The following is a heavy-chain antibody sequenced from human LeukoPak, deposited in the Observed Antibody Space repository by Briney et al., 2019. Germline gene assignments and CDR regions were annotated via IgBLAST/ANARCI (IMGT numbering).Heavy chain of an antibody. J-gene: IGHJ4*02. CDR1: GGTFSSYA. V-gene: IGHV1-69*06. D-gene: IGHD5-18*01. Sequence: GASVKVSCKASGGTFSSYAISWVRQAPGQGLEWMGGIILIFGTANYAQKFQGRVTITADKSTSTAYMELSSLRSEDTAVYYCARGSELWSPHYFDYWGQGTLVTVSS. CDR2: IILIFGTA. CDR3: ARGSELWSPHYFDY.